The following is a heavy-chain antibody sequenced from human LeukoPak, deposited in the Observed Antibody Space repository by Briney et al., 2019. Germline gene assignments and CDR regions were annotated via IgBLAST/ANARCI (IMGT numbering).Heavy chain of an antibody. D-gene: IGHD3-9*01. CDR2: ISGSGGST. Sequence: PGGSLRLSCTASGFAFTSYALSWVRQAPGKRLEWVSAISGSGGSTYYADSVKGRLTIFRDNFKNTLYLQMNSLRAEDTAVYYCAKNNILTGYDLYSFDSWAQGPLVTVSS. V-gene: IGHV3-23*01. J-gene: IGHJ4*02. CDR3: AKNNILTGYDLYSFDS. CDR1: GFAFTSYA.